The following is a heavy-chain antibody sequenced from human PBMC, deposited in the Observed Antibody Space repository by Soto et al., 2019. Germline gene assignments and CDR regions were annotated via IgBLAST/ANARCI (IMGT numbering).Heavy chain of an antibody. J-gene: IGHJ4*02. Sequence: QITLKESGPTLVKPTQTLTLTCTFSGFSLSTSGVGVGWIRQPPGKALEWLALIYWDDDKRYSPSLKSRLTITKDTSKHQVVLTMTNMDPVDTATYYCAHTLVVVAAIDYWGQGTLVTVSS. D-gene: IGHD2-15*01. V-gene: IGHV2-5*02. CDR1: GFSLSTSGVG. CDR3: AHTLVVVAAIDY. CDR2: IYWDDDK.